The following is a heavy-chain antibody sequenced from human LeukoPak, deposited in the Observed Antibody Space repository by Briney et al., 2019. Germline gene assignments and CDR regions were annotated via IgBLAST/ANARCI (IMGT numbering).Heavy chain of an antibody. V-gene: IGHV3-7*01. Sequence: GGSLRLSCAASGFTFSNCWMHWVRQAPGKGLVWVANINQDGSGKNYVDSVRGRFTISRDNAKNSLYLQMNSLRAEDTAVYYCARGSSFGSYWGQGTLVTVSS. D-gene: IGHD3-10*01. J-gene: IGHJ4*02. CDR2: INQDGSGK. CDR1: GFTFSNCW. CDR3: ARGSSFGSY.